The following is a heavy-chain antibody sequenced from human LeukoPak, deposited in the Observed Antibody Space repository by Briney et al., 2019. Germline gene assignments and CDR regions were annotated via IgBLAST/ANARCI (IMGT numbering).Heavy chain of an antibody. D-gene: IGHD2-2*01. Sequence: GSSVKVSCKASGGTFSSYAISWVRQAPGQGLEWMGGIIPIFGTANYAQKFQGRVTITTDESTSTAYMELSSLRSEDTAVYYCARARRRYCSSTSCKGSFGLHYYYYMDVWGKGTTVTVSS. CDR1: GGTFSSYA. J-gene: IGHJ6*03. CDR3: ARARRRYCSSTSCKGSFGLHYYYYMDV. V-gene: IGHV1-69*05. CDR2: IIPIFGTA.